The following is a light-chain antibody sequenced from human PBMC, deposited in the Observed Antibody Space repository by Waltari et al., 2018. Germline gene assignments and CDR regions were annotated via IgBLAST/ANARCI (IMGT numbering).Light chain of an antibody. CDR1: QSISRY. V-gene: IGKV3-20*01. CDR3: QKYGTLPAT. J-gene: IGKJ1*01. Sequence: ELMWTQSPGTLSLSPGERATLSCRASQSISRYLAWYQHKPGQAPRLLIYDASSRATGIPERFSGSGSGTDFSLTISRLEPEDFAVYYCQKYGTLPATFGQGTKVEIK. CDR2: DAS.